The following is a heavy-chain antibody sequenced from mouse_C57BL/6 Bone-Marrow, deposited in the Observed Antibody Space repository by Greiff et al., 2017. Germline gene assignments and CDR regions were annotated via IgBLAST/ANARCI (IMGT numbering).Heavy chain of an antibody. D-gene: IGHD1-1*01. V-gene: IGHV1-75*01. CDR2: IFPGSGST. CDR1: GYTFTDYY. Sequence: VKLMESGPELVKPGASVKISCKASGYTFTDYYINWVKQRPGQGLEWIGWIFPGSGSTYYNEKFKGKATLTVDKSSSTAYMLLSSLTSEDSAVYFCAKARYYYGSSPYAMDYWGQGTSVTVSS. CDR3: AKARYYYGSSPYAMDY. J-gene: IGHJ4*01.